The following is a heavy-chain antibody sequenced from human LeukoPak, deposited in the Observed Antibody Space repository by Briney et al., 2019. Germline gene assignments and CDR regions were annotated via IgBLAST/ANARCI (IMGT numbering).Heavy chain of an antibody. V-gene: IGHV3-7*03. CDR1: GFTFSSYW. J-gene: IGHJ4*02. CDR2: INKDGSEK. CDR3: ASRHCSGGGCYFAGADPFDY. Sequence: PGGSLRLSCAASGFTFSSYWMSWVRQAPGKGPEWVANINKDGSEKYYVDSLKGRFTISRDNAENSLYLQMNSLRAEDTAVYYCASRHCSGGGCYFAGADPFDYWGQGTLVTVSS. D-gene: IGHD2-15*01.